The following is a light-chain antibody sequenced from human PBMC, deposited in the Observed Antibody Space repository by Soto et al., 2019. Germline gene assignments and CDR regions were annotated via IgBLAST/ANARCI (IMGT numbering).Light chain of an antibody. Sequence: QSVLTQPRSVSGSPGQSVTISCTGTSSDLGGYDFVSWYQQHPGKAPKVMIYDVTKRPSGVPDRFSGSKSGNTASLTISGLQAEDEADYYCCSNAGAYTLLFGGGTKLTVL. V-gene: IGLV2-11*01. CDR1: SSDLGGYDF. J-gene: IGLJ2*01. CDR3: CSNAGAYTLL. CDR2: DVT.